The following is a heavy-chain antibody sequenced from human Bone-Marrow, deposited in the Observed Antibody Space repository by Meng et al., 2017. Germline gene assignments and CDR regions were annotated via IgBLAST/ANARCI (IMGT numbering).Heavy chain of an antibody. V-gene: IGHV3-9*01. Sequence: GGFLRLSCAAPGFTFDDYAMHWARQAPGKGLEWVSGISWNSGSIGYADSVKDRFTISRDNAKNSLYLQMNSLRAEDTAIYYCARLENSAYNLGAVDSWGQGTLVTVSS. CDR3: ARLENSAYNLGAVDS. CDR1: GFTFDDYA. CDR2: ISWNSGSI. J-gene: IGHJ4*02. D-gene: IGHD5-12*01.